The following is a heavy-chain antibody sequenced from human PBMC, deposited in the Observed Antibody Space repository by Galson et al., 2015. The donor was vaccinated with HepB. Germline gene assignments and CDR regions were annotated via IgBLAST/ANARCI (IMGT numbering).Heavy chain of an antibody. CDR2: ISDSGGTT. V-gene: IGHV3-23*01. CDR3: AKGRATVTSRADY. Sequence: SLRLSCAASGFTFRTYAMNWVRQAPGKGLEWVSIISDSGGTTYYADSVKGRFTISRDNSKNTLYLQMNSLRAEDTAVYYCAKGRATVTSRADYWGQGTLVTVSS. CDR1: GFTFRTYA. J-gene: IGHJ4*02.